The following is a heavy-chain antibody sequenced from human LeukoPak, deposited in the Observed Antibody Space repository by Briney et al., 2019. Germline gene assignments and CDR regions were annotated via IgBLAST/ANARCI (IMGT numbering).Heavy chain of an antibody. V-gene: IGHV3-21*04. Sequence: GGSLRLSCAASGFTFSSYSMNWVRQAPGKGLEWVSSISSSSSYIYYADSVKGRFTISRDNAKNSLYLQMNSLRAEDTALYYCARVPGGSYYDSTDWGQGTLVTVSS. CDR2: ISSSSSYI. CDR1: GFTFSSYS. CDR3: ARVPGGSYYDSTD. D-gene: IGHD3-22*01. J-gene: IGHJ4*02.